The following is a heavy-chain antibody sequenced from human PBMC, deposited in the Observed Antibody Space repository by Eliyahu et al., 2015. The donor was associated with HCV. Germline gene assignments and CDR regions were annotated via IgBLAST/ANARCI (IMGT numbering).Heavy chain of an antibody. CDR3: ASGGGGIAVAGTGGWFDP. J-gene: IGHJ5*02. Sequence: QVQLQESGPGLVKPSETLSLTCSVXXGSISSYYWSWLRQPPGKGLXWIAYSHYSGSTNYHPPLRSXVTISVDTSKNQFSLKLTSVTAADTAVYYCASGGGGIAVAGTGGWFDPWGQGTLVTVSS. D-gene: IGHD6-19*01. CDR1: XGSISSYY. V-gene: IGHV4-59*01. CDR2: SHYSGST.